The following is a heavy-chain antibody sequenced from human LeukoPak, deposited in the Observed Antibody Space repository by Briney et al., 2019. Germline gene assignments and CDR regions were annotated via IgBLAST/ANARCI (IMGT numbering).Heavy chain of an antibody. V-gene: IGHV1-69*04. CDR3: GSGDIAAAGTDY. CDR2: IIPILGIA. D-gene: IGHD6-13*01. Sequence: GASVKVSCKASGGTFSRYAISWVRQAPGQGLEWMGRIIPILGIANYAQKFQGRVTITADKSTSTAYMELSSLRSEDTAVYYCGSGDIAAAGTDYWGQGTLVTVSS. J-gene: IGHJ4*02. CDR1: GGTFSRYA.